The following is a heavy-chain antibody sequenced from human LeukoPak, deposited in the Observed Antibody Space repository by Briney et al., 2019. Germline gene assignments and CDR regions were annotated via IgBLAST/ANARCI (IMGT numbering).Heavy chain of an antibody. Sequence: GGSLRLSCAASGFTFSSYSMNWVRQAPGKGLEWVSSISGSSSYINYADSVKGRFTISRDNAQNSLFLQLHSLRAEDTAVYYCARDPYSSGWYKDAFDIWGQGTMATVSS. CDR3: ARDPYSSGWYKDAFDI. V-gene: IGHV3-21*01. CDR1: GFTFSSYS. J-gene: IGHJ3*02. D-gene: IGHD6-19*01. CDR2: ISGSSSYI.